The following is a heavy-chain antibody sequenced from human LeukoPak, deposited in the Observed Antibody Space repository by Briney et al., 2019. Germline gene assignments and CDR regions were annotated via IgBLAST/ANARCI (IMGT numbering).Heavy chain of an antibody. CDR1: GGSFSGYY. Sequence: SETLSLTCAVYGGSFSGYYWSWIRQPPGKGLEWIGYIYYSGSTNYNPSLKSRVTISVDTSKNQFSLKLSSVTAADTAVYYCARRTVAGTLDYWGQGTLVTVPS. J-gene: IGHJ4*02. V-gene: IGHV4-59*08. CDR3: ARRTVAGTLDY. CDR2: IYYSGST. D-gene: IGHD6-19*01.